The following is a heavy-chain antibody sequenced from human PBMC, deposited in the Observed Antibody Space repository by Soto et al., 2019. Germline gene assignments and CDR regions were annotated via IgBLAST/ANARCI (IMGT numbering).Heavy chain of an antibody. D-gene: IGHD1-1*01. J-gene: IGHJ4*02. CDR2: VCTGGAT. CDR1: GFDVTTNC. CDR3: VRDKRTISGIFPGY. Sequence: PGGSLRLSCVGSGFDVTTNCMRWVRQAQGKGLECVSIVCTGGATHYADSVKGRFTIARDRSKNTVHLQKNNVRAEDTAVYYCVRDKRTISGIFPGYWGQGTQVTVSS. V-gene: IGHV3-53*01.